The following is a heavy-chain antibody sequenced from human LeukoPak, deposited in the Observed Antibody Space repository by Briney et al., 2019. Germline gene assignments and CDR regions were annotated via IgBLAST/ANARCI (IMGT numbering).Heavy chain of an antibody. V-gene: IGHV3-7*04. D-gene: IGHD3-22*01. Sequence: PGGSLRLSCAASGFTFSSYWMSWVRQAPGKGLEWVANIKQDGSEKYYVDSVKGRFTISRDNAKNSLYLQMNSLRAEDTAVYYCARGIYYYDSSGYSEDAFDIWGQGTMVTVSS. CDR2: IKQDGSEK. CDR3: ARGIYYYDSSGYSEDAFDI. J-gene: IGHJ3*02. CDR1: GFTFSSYW.